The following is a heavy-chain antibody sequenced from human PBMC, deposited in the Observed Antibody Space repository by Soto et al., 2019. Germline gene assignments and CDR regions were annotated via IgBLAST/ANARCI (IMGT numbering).Heavy chain of an antibody. V-gene: IGHV4-59*01. D-gene: IGHD6-19*01. CDR1: GGSISGYY. J-gene: IGHJ4*02. Sequence: PSETLSLTCTVSGGSISGYYWSWIRQPPGKGLEWIGYIYYSGSTNYNPSLKSRVTISVDTSKNQFSLKLSSVTAADTAVYYCARDNYHSSGWYASSYYFDYWGQGTLVTVS. CDR3: ARDNYHSSGWYASSYYFDY. CDR2: IYYSGST.